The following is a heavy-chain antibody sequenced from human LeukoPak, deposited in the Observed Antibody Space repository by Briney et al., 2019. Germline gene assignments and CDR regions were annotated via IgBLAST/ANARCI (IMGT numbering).Heavy chain of an antibody. Sequence: SETLSLTCTVSGGSIGSYYWSWIRQPPGKGLEWIGSIYYSGSTYYNPSLKSRVTISVDTSKNQFSLKLSSVTAADTAVYYCAKPYDSSGYYLDYWGQGTLVTVSS. J-gene: IGHJ4*02. V-gene: IGHV4-59*05. CDR1: GGSIGSYY. CDR3: AKPYDSSGYYLDY. D-gene: IGHD3-22*01. CDR2: IYYSGST.